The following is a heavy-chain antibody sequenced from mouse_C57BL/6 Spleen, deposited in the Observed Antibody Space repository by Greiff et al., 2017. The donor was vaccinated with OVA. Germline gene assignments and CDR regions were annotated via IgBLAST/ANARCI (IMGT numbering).Heavy chain of an antibody. V-gene: IGHV5-6*02. CDR1: GFTFSSYG. Sequence: EVMLVESGGDLVKPGGSLKLSCAASGFTFSSYGMSWVRQTPDKRLEWVATISSGGSYTYYPDSVKGRFTISRDNAKNTLYLQMSSLKSEDTAMYYCARGAYDGYRYAVDYWGQGTSVTVSS. D-gene: IGHD2-3*01. CDR3: ARGAYDGYRYAVDY. CDR2: ISSGGSYT. J-gene: IGHJ4*01.